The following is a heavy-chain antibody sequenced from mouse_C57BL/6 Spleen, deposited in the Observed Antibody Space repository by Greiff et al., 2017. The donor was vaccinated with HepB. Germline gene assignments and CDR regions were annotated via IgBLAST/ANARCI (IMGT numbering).Heavy chain of an antibody. CDR3: ARVGDHEGDY. CDR2: IYPRSGNT. Sequence: QVQLKESGAELARPGASVKLSCKASGYTFTSYGISWVKQRTGQGLEWIGEIYPRSGNTYYNEKFKGKATLTADKSSSTAYMELRSLTSEDSAVYFCARVGDHEGDYWGQGTTLTVSS. CDR1: GYTFTSYG. V-gene: IGHV1-81*01. J-gene: IGHJ2*01.